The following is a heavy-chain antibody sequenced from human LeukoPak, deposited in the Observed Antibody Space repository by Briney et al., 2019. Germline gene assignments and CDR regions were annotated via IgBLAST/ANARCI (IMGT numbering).Heavy chain of an antibody. CDR1: GFTFSSYD. D-gene: IGHD3-22*01. J-gene: IGHJ4*02. Sequence: GGSLRLSCAASGFTFSSYDMHWVRQATGKGLEWVSAIGTAGDTYYPGSVKGRFTISRENAKNSLYLQMNSLRAGDTAVYYCARGPLSYDSSGCYFDYWGQGTLVTVSS. CDR3: ARGPLSYDSSGCYFDY. V-gene: IGHV3-13*01. CDR2: IGTAGDT.